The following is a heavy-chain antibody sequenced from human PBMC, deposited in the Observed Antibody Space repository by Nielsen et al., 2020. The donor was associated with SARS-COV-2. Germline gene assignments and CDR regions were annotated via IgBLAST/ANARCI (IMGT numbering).Heavy chain of an antibody. CDR2: ISAYNGNT. CDR3: ARVQERRPPHLLGSEYYYYYYYMDV. Sequence: ASVKVSCKASGYTFTGYYIHWVRQAPGQGLEWMGWISAYNGNTNYAQKLQGRVTMTTDTSTSTAYMELRSLRSDDTAVYYCARVQERRPPHLLGSEYYYYYYYMDVWGKGTTVTVSS. J-gene: IGHJ6*03. D-gene: IGHD1-1*01. CDR1: GYTFTGYY. V-gene: IGHV1-18*04.